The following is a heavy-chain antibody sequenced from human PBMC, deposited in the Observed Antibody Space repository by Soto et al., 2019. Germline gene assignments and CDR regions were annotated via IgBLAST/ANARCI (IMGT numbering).Heavy chain of an antibody. D-gene: IGHD4-4*01. V-gene: IGHV3-23*01. J-gene: IGHJ4*02. CDR3: ALAGYDSNYYAVTPLSAGHF. Sequence: EVQLLESGGGLVQPGGSLRLSCAASAFTFSSYAMSWVRQSPGKGLEWVSGISSSGSIIYYADSVKGRFTISRDNAKNSLYLQMNSLRAEDTAVYYCALAGYDSNYYAVTPLSAGHFWGQGTLVTVSS. CDR1: AFTFSSYA. CDR2: ISSSGSII.